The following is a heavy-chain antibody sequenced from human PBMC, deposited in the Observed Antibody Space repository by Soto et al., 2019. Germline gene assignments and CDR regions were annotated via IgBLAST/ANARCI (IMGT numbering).Heavy chain of an antibody. CDR1: GFTFTSSA. D-gene: IGHD4-4*01. J-gene: IGHJ4*02. CDR2: IVVGSGNT. V-gene: IGHV1-58*01. Sequence: GAAVKVSCKASGFTFTSSAVQWVRQARGQRLEWIGWIVVGSGNTNYAQKFQERVTITRDMSTSTAYMERSSRGAEDTAVYYCAEAGYSHRHDLAYPGQGTLVIVSS. CDR3: AEAGYSHRHDLAY.